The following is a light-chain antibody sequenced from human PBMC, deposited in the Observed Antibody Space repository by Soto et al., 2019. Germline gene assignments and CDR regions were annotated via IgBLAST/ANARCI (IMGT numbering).Light chain of an antibody. V-gene: IGKV3-11*01. J-gene: IGKJ3*01. CDR2: DSS. CDR3: QQRADWPIT. CDR1: QNVANY. Sequence: EIVLTQSPATLSLSPGERATLSCRASQNVANYLDWYQQKPGQAPRLLISDSSNRATGIPARFSGSGSGTDFTLTISGLEPDDFALYFCQQRADWPITFGPGTKVDIK.